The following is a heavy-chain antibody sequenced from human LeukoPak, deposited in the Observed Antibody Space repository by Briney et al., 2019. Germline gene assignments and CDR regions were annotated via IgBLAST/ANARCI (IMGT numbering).Heavy chain of an antibody. CDR2: IFFSGST. Sequence: SETLSLRCTVSGASISNSRDYWGWIRQPPGKGLVWIGSIFFSGSTYYNPSFKSRAAISVNSSKNQFSLKLSSVTAADTAFYYCARHVEIAVAGPIEYWGQGTLVPVSS. CDR3: ARHVEIAVAGPIEY. CDR1: GASISNSRDY. V-gene: IGHV4-39*01. J-gene: IGHJ4*02. D-gene: IGHD6-19*01.